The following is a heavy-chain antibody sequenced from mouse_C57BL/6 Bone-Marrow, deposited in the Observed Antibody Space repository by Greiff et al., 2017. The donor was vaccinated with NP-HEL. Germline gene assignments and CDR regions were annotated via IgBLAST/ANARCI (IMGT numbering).Heavy chain of an antibody. Sequence: VKLMESGAELARPGASVKLSCKASGYTFTRYGISWVKQRTGQGLEWIGEIYPRSGNTYYNEKFKGKATLTADKSSSTAYMELRSLTSEDSAVYFCARWRWYFDGWGTGTTVTVSS. J-gene: IGHJ1*03. V-gene: IGHV1-81*01. CDR1: GYTFTRYG. CDR2: IYPRSGNT. CDR3: ARWRWYFDG.